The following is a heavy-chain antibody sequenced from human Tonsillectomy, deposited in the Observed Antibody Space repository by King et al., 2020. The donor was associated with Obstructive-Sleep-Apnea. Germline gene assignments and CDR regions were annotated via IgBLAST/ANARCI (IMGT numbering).Heavy chain of an antibody. J-gene: IGHJ6*02. D-gene: IGHD5-24*01. CDR1: GGSISSTNW. Sequence: VQLQESGPGLVKPSGTLSLTCAVSGGSISSTNWWNWVRQPPGKGLEWIGEIYHSGNTNYNPSLKSRVTISVDKSKNQFSLNLNSVTAADPAVYYCARVTWRPNYYGLDVWGQGTTVTVSS. V-gene: IGHV4-4*02. CDR3: ARVTWRPNYYGLDV. CDR2: IYHSGNT.